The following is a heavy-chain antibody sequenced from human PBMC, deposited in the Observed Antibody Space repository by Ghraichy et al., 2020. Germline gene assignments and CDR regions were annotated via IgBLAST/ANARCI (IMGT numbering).Heavy chain of an antibody. D-gene: IGHD3-3*01. CDR2: ISGSGGST. Sequence: AGSLRLSCAASGFTFSSYAMSWVRQAPGKGLEWVSAISGSGGSTYYADSVKGRFTISRDNSKNTLYLQMNSLETADTAVYYCTTNYTIFGVVINYSYYDMDVWGQGTTVTVSS. CDR3: TTNYTIFGVVINYSYYDMDV. CDR1: GFTFSSYA. V-gene: IGHV3-23*01. J-gene: IGHJ6*02.